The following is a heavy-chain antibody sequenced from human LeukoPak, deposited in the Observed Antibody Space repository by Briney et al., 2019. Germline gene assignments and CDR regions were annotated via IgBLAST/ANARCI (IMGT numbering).Heavy chain of an antibody. D-gene: IGHD6-19*01. Sequence: SETLSLTCTFSGGSISIFYWRWIRQPPGKGLEGMGDIYYSGSTNYNPSLKTRLTISLDTPKNQFSLRLPSVTAADPAVYYCARIHAVAATPTRFDYWGQGTLVTVSS. J-gene: IGHJ4*02. CDR3: ARIHAVAATPTRFDY. CDR1: GGSISIFY. CDR2: IYYSGST. V-gene: IGHV4-59*01.